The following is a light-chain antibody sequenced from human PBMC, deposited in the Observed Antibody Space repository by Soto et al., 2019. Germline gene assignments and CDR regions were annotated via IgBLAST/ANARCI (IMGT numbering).Light chain of an antibody. J-gene: IGKJ4*01. CDR1: QSVSSSY. CDR3: QQYGSSPH. CDR2: GAS. Sequence: EIVWTQSPGTLSLSPGERGTRSCRASQSVSSSYLAWYQQKPGQAPRLLIYGASSRATGIPDRFSGSGSGTDFTLTISSLEPEDFAVYYCQQYGSSPHFGGGTKVDIK. V-gene: IGKV3-20*01.